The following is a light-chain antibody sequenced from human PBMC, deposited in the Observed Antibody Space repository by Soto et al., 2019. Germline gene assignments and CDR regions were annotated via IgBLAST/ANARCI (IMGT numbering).Light chain of an antibody. CDR2: DAS. V-gene: IGKV3-11*01. CDR3: QQRSNWPPIYT. CDR1: QSVSSY. Sequence: EIVLTQSPATLSLSPGERATLSCRASQSVSSYLAWYQQKPGQAPRLLIYDASNMATGIPVRFSGSGSGSDFTLTSSSLEPEDFAVYYCQQRSNWPPIYTFGQGTKLEIK. J-gene: IGKJ2*01.